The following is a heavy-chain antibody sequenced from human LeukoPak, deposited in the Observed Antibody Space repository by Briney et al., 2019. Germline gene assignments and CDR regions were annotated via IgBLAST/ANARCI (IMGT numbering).Heavy chain of an antibody. Sequence: PGGYLRLSCAASGFTFSDYYMGWIRQAPGKGLEWVSHISSGSNSIYYADSVKGRFTISRDNAKKSLYLQMNSLRDEDTAVYYCATAPTDYYVRSGRDIPWPGAFDIWGQGTMVIVSS. V-gene: IGHV3-11*01. CDR3: ATAPTDYYVRSGRDIPWPGAFDI. CDR2: ISSGSNSI. CDR1: GFTFSDYY. J-gene: IGHJ3*02. D-gene: IGHD3-16*01.